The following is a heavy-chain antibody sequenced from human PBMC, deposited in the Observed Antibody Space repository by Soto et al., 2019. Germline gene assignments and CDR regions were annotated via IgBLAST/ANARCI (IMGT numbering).Heavy chain of an antibody. Sequence: TLSLTCAVSGASISSGGYSWSWIRQPPGKGLEWIGYIYHSGSTYYNPSLKSRVTISVDRSKNQFSLKLSSVTAADTAVYYCARGTYYYDSSGYYYYDAFDIWGQGTVVTASS. D-gene: IGHD3-22*01. CDR1: GASISSGGYS. CDR3: ARGTYYYDSSGYYYYDAFDI. J-gene: IGHJ3*02. V-gene: IGHV4-30-2*01. CDR2: IYHSGST.